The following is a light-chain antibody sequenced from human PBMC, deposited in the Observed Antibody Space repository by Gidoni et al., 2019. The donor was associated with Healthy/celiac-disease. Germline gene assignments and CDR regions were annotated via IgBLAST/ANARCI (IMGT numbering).Light chain of an antibody. J-gene: IGKJ5*01. CDR1: QSISSY. CDR2: AAS. Sequence: DIQMTQSPSSLSASVGDRVTITCRASQSISSYLNWYQQKPGKAPKLLIYAASSLQSGVPSRFSVSGSGTDFTLTISSLQPEDFATYYCQQSYSTAITFXQXTRLEIK. CDR3: QQSYSTAIT. V-gene: IGKV1-39*01.